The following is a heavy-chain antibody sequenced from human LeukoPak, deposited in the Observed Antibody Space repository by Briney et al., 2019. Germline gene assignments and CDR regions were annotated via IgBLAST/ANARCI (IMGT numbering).Heavy chain of an antibody. CDR3: ARGRDYYYYMDV. CDR2: INPNSGGT. V-gene: IGHV1-2*02. CDR1: GYTLTDYY. Sequence: ASVKVSCKASGYTLTDYYLHWVRQAPGQGLQWMGWINPNSGGTNYAQKFQGRVTMTRDTSISTAYMELSRLRSDDTAVYYCARGRDYYYYMDVWGKGTTVTVSS. J-gene: IGHJ6*03.